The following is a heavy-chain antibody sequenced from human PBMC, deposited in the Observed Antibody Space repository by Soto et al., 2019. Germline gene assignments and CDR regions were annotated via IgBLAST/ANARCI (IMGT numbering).Heavy chain of an antibody. CDR3: AKVSDSSGFLDAFDL. CDR1: GFTFSSCS. CDR2: ISGGGGST. Sequence: GGSLRLSCAASGFTFSSCSMSWVRQAPGKGLEWVSGISGGGGSTYHADSVKGRFTISRDNSKNTLYLQMNSLRAEDTAVYHCAKVSDSSGFLDAFDLWGQGTMVTVSS. J-gene: IGHJ3*01. D-gene: IGHD3-22*01. V-gene: IGHV3-23*01.